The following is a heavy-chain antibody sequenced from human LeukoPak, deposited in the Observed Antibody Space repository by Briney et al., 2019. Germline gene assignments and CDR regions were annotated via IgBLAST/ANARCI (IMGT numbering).Heavy chain of an antibody. V-gene: IGHV3-74*01. CDR2: INSDGSST. CDR1: GFTFSSYW. Sequence: GGSLRLSCAASGFTFSSYWVHWVRQAPGKGLVWVSRINSDGSSTSYADSVKGRFTISRDNAKNTLYLQMNSLRAEDTAVYYCARDPRAYIFRHYNWFDPWGQGTLVTVSS. CDR3: ARDPRAYIFRHYNWFDP. D-gene: IGHD3-9*01. J-gene: IGHJ5*02.